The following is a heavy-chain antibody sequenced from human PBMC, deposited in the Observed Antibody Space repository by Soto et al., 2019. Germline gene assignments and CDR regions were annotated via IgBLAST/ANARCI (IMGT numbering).Heavy chain of an antibody. CDR3: ARSPEYDILTGHKKNILDY. CDR2: INPSGGST. J-gene: IGHJ4*02. V-gene: IGHV1-46*01. D-gene: IGHD3-9*01. CDR1: GYTFTSYY. Sequence: GASVKVSCKASGYTFTSYYMHWVRQAPGQGLEWMGIINPSGGSTSYAQKFQGRVTMTRDTSTSTVYMELSSLRSEDTAVYYCARSPEYDILTGHKKNILDYWGQGTLVTVSS.